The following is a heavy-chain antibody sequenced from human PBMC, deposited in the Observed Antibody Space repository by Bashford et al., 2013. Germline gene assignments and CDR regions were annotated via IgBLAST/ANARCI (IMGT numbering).Heavy chain of an antibody. V-gene: IGHV1-69*04. Sequence: SVKVSCKASGGTFSSYTISWVRQAPGQGLEWMGRIIPVIAVANYAQKFQGRVTITADKTTSTVYMELSSLRSEDTAVYYCATDGAKDEPPHWGQGTLVTVSS. CDR1: GGTFSSYT. D-gene: IGHD1-14*01. CDR3: ATDGAKDEPPH. J-gene: IGHJ4*02. CDR2: IIPVIAVA.